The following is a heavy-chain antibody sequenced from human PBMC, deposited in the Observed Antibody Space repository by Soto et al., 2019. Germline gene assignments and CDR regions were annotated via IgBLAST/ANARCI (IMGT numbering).Heavy chain of an antibody. CDR3: ATPIFGVVTSWWNDAFAI. Sequence: QVQLQESGPGLVKPSGTLSLTCAVSGDSISSSKWWSWVRQPPGKGLEWIGEIYDTGTANYNPSLKSRVTISVDKSKNQLSLRLTSVTAADTAVYYCATPIFGVVTSWWNDAFAIWGQGTMVTVSS. D-gene: IGHD3-3*01. J-gene: IGHJ3*02. CDR2: IYDTGTA. CDR1: GDSISSSKW. V-gene: IGHV4-4*02.